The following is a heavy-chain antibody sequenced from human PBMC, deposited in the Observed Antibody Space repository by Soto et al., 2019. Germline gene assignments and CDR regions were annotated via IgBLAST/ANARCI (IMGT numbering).Heavy chain of an antibody. CDR2: SAGDGTGT. J-gene: IGHJ4*02. CDR3: TNLSGPKRGARDD. Sequence: EVQLVESGGGLVQPGGSLRLSCAASGFTFSSYKIHWVRQAPGGGLVWVSRSAGDGTGTNYADSVKVRFTISRDNAKNALYIQMNSLRVDDTAVYYLTNLSGPKRGARDDWGPGTLVTVSP. CDR1: GFTFSSYK. V-gene: IGHV3-74*01. D-gene: IGHD6-25*01.